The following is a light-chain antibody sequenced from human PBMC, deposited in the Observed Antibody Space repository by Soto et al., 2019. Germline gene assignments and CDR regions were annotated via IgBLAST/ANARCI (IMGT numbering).Light chain of an antibody. Sequence: DIQMTQSPSTLSASVEDRVTITCRASQSISSWLAWYQHKPGKAPKLLIYKASSLESGVPSRFSGSGSGTEFTLTISNLQPDDFATYYCQQYNSYPLTFGGGTKVEIK. CDR1: QSISSW. CDR2: KAS. CDR3: QQYNSYPLT. J-gene: IGKJ4*01. V-gene: IGKV1-5*03.